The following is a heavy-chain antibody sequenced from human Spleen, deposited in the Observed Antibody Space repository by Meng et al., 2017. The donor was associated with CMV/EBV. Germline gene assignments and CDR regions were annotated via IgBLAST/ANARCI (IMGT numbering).Heavy chain of an antibody. D-gene: IGHD6-13*01. V-gene: IGHV6-1*01. J-gene: IGHJ6*02. CDR2: TYYRSKWYN. Sequence: LRLSCAISGDSVSSNSAAWNWIRQSPSRGLEWLGRTYYRSKWYNDYAVSVKSRITINPDTSKNQFSLQLNSVTAADTAVYYCARARAAAGISRYYYGMDVWGQGTTVTVSS. CDR3: ARARAAAGISRYYYGMDV. CDR1: GDSVSSNSAA.